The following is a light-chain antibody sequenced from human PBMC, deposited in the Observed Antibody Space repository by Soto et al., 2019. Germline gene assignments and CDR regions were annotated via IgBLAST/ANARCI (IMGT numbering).Light chain of an antibody. CDR3: QQSYSIPYT. V-gene: IGKV1-39*01. CDR1: QSIDTF. J-gene: IGKJ2*01. CDR2: AAS. Sequence: DIQMTQSPSSLSASVGDRVTITCRASQSIDTFLNWYQQRPGKAPKLLIYAASSLQSGVPSTFSGSGSGTDFTLTVSSLQPEDFVTYYCQQSYSIPYTFGQGTKLEIK.